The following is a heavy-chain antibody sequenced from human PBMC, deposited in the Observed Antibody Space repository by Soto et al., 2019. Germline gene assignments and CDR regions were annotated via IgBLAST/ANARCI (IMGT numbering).Heavy chain of an antibody. V-gene: IGHV1-69*04. CDR3: ARDLEYYDSSGSFNWFDP. D-gene: IGHD3-22*01. CDR1: GGTFSSYT. CDR2: IIPILGIA. Sequence: SVKVSCKASGGTFSSYTISWVRQAPGQGLEWMGRIIPILGIANYAQKFQGRVTITADKSTSTAYMELSSLRSEDTAVYYCARDLEYYDSSGSFNWFDPWGQGTLVTVSS. J-gene: IGHJ5*02.